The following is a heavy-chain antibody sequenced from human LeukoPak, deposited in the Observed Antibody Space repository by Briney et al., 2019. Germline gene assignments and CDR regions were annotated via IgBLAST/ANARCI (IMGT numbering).Heavy chain of an antibody. D-gene: IGHD3-22*01. V-gene: IGHV3-21*01. CDR3: ARDPGSYYYDSSRGAKYEDY. CDR1: GFTFSSYS. CDR2: ISSSSSYI. Sequence: GGSLRLSCAASGFTFSSYSMNWVRQAPGKGLEWVSSISSSSSYIYYADSVKGRFTISRDNAKNSLYLQMNSLRAEDTAVYYCARDPGSYYYDSSRGAKYEDYWGQGTLVTVSS. J-gene: IGHJ4*02.